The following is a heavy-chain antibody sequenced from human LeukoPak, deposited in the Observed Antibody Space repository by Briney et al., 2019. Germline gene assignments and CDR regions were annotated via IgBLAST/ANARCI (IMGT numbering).Heavy chain of an antibody. CDR1: GGSFSGYY. D-gene: IGHD4-17*01. CDR3: ARGQGTVTTH. J-gene: IGHJ4*02. CDR2: INHSGSA. Sequence: SATLSLTCAVSGGSFSGYYWTWIRPPPGKGLEWIGEINHSGSANYNPSLKSRVTISLDTSKNQFSLNLSSVTAADTAVYYCARGQGTVTTHWGQGTLVTVSS. V-gene: IGHV4-34*01.